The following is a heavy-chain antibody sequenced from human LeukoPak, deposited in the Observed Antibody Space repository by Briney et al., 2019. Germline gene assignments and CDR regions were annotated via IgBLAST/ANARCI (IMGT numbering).Heavy chain of an antibody. CDR2: ISYDGSNK. J-gene: IGHJ4*02. CDR1: GFTFSSYG. D-gene: IGHD1-26*01. Sequence: GRSLRLSCAASGFTFSSYGMHWVRQAPGKGLEWVAVISYDGSNKYYADSVKGRFTISRDNSKNTLYLQMNSLRAEDTAVYYRAKDKVGATPTYFDYWGQGTLVTVSS. V-gene: IGHV3-30*18. CDR3: AKDKVGATPTYFDY.